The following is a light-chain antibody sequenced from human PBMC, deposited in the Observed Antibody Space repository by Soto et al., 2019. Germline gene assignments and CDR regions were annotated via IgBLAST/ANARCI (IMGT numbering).Light chain of an antibody. CDR2: GAS. V-gene: IGKV3-15*01. CDR1: QSVSGN. J-gene: IGKJ3*01. CDR3: QKYDHCPFT. Sequence: EIVMTQSPATLSVSPGERATLSCRASQSVSGNLAWYQQKPGQAPRLLIYGASTRATGLPARFSGSGSGTEFTLTISSLQSVDFALYYYQKYDHCPFTFGPGTKVDIK.